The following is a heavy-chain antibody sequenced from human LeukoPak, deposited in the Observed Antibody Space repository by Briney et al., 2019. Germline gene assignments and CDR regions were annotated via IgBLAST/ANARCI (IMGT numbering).Heavy chain of an antibody. V-gene: IGHV4-4*07. Sequence: SETLSLTCTVSGDSVIYSYWSWIRQPAGKGLELIGRLSAASTPDYNPSLKSRLTMSVDTSKNQFSLRLSSVTAADTAVYYCVRGYHISINNWFDYWGQGALVTVSS. CDR2: LSAASTP. CDR3: VRGYHISINNWFDY. J-gene: IGHJ4*02. CDR1: GDSVIYSY. D-gene: IGHD3-3*01.